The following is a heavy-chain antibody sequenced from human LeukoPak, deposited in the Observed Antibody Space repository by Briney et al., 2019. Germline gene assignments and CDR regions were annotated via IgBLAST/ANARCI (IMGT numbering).Heavy chain of an antibody. CDR1: GFTFSSYW. J-gene: IGHJ4*02. CDR3: ARDYGDYGSYGY. Sequence: GGSLRLSCAVSGFTFSSYWMHWVRQAPGKGLVWVSRINSDGSTTNYADSVKGRFTISRDYAKYTLYLQMNSLRAEDTAVYYCARDYGDYGSYGYWGQGTLVTVSS. CDR2: INSDGSTT. D-gene: IGHD4-17*01. V-gene: IGHV3-74*01.